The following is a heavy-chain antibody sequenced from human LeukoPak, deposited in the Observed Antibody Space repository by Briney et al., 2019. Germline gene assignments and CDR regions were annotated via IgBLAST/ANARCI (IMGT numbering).Heavy chain of an antibody. CDR1: GESFSGYY. D-gene: IGHD6-13*01. CDR2: VNHSGST. CDR3: ARGGPGQQLVLVY. V-gene: IGHV4-34*01. J-gene: IGHJ4*02. Sequence: SETLSLTCAVYGESFSGYYWSWIRQPPGKGREWVGEVNHSGSTNCNPSLKSRVTISVDTSKNQFSLKLSSVTAADTAVYYCARGGPGQQLVLVYWDQGTLVTVSS.